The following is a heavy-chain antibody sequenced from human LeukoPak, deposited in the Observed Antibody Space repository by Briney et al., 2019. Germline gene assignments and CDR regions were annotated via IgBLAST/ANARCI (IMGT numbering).Heavy chain of an antibody. CDR1: GASIGNSAYY. Sequence: SETLSLSCTVSGASIGNSAYYWLWIRQPPGEGLGCIGTVHYSGSTFYNPSLKSRVNISVDTSKNQFSLQLSSVTAADTAVYYCARLFFVIDTWGQGTLVTVSS. V-gene: IGHV4-39*01. J-gene: IGHJ5*02. D-gene: IGHD3-3*01. CDR2: VHYSGST. CDR3: ARLFFVIDT.